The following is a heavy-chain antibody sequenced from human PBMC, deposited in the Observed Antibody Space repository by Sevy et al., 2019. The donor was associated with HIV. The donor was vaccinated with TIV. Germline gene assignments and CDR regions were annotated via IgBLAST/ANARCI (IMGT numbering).Heavy chain of an antibody. CDR2: IYYSGST. CDR3: ARDTRGSSYFGY. CDR1: GGSISSYY. V-gene: IGHV4-59*01. Sequence: SETLSLTCTVSGGSISSYYWSWIRQPPGKGLEWIGYIYYSGSTNYNPSLKSRVTISVDTSKNQFSLKLSSVTAADTAVYYCARDTRGSSYFGYWGQGTLVTVSS. D-gene: IGHD1-26*01. J-gene: IGHJ4*02.